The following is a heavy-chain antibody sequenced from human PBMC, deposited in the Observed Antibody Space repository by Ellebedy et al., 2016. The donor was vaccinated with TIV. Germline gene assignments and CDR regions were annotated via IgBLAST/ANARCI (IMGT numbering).Heavy chain of an antibody. V-gene: IGHV2-70*11. D-gene: IGHD6-19*01. J-gene: IGHJ4*01. Sequence: SGPTLVKPTQTLTLTCTFSGFSLSTSGVSVSWIRQPPGKALEWLARLDWDDDKYYSTSLRTRLTISKDTSKTQVSLTMTNVDPVDTATYYCARIRLEGSSGRALDYWGHGTLVTVSS. CDR3: ARIRLEGSSGRALDY. CDR2: LDWDDDK. CDR1: GFSLSTSGVS.